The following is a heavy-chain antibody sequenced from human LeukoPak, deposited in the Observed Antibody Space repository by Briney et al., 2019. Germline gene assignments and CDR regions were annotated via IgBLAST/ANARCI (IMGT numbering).Heavy chain of an antibody. CDR2: NSGSGDTI. V-gene: IGHV3-11*04. Sequence: AGGSLRLSCACSGFTVSSNYMSWVRAAPRQGLDWISYNSGSGDTIYYAVSVKGRFTISRNNAKNSLYLQMNSLRAEDTAVYHCARAPLVLQYRWWFDPWGQGTLVIVSP. CDR3: ARAPLVLQYRWWFDP. CDR1: GFTVSSNY. J-gene: IGHJ5*02. D-gene: IGHD5-24*01.